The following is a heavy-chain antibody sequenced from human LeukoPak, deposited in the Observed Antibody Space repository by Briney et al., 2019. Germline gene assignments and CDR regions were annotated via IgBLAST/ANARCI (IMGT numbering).Heavy chain of an antibody. Sequence: GGSLRLSCAASGFALDDYAMHWVRQAPGMGLECVSGISWNSGSIGYADSVKGRFTISRDNAKNSLYLQMNSLRAEDMALYYCTKSGCSSTTCYYNRWRQGTLVTVSS. J-gene: IGHJ4*02. CDR2: ISWNSGSI. CDR1: GFALDDYA. CDR3: TKSGCSSTTCYYNR. D-gene: IGHD2-2*01. V-gene: IGHV3-9*03.